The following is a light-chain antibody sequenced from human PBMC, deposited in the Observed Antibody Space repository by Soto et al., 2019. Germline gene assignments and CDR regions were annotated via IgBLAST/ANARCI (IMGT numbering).Light chain of an antibody. CDR3: HQRQSWPRT. Sequence: EIVLTQSPATLSAFPGDRVTLSCRASQAVNTRSAWYQHKPGQAPRLLIYLTSNRAAGVPSRFSAWGSETDFTLTISDVQPEDFAVHYCHQRQSWPRTFGQGTKVDIK. J-gene: IGKJ1*01. CDR1: QAVNTR. CDR2: LTS. V-gene: IGKV3-11*01.